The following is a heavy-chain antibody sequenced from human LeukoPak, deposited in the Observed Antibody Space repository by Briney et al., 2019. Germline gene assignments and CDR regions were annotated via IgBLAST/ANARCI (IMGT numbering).Heavy chain of an antibody. CDR3: ARLLRGGRDTPMVTMIVVRAKSGVFDI. V-gene: IGHV4-34*01. CDR2: INHSGST. J-gene: IGHJ3*02. D-gene: IGHD3-22*01. Sequence: KPSETLSLTCAVYGGSFSGYYWSWIRQPPGKGLEWIGEINHSGSTNYNPSLKSRVTISVDTSKNQFSLKLSSVTAADTAVYYCARLLRGGRDTPMVTMIVVRAKSGVFDIWGQGTMVTVSS. CDR1: GGSFSGYY.